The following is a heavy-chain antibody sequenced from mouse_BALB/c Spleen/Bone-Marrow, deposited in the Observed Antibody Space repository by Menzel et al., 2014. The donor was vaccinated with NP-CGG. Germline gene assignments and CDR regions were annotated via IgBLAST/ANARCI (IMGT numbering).Heavy chain of an antibody. CDR1: GYTFXDYV. V-gene: IGHV1-77*01. CDR2: IYPGSGRT. D-gene: IGHD1-1*01. CDR3: ARGGGYGSSWFAY. Sequence: VMLVESGPELVKPGASVKMSCKASGYTFXDYVISWVKQRTGQGLEWIGEIYPGSGRTYYNEKFKGKATLTADKSSNTAYMQLSSLTSEDSAVYFCARGGGYGSSWFAYWGQGTLVTVSA. J-gene: IGHJ3*01.